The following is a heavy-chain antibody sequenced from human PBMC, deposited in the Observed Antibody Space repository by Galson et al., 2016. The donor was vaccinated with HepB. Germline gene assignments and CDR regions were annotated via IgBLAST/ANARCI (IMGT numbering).Heavy chain of an antibody. CDR1: GGSFSGYY. V-gene: IGHV4-34*01. D-gene: IGHD1-7*01. CDR2: INHSGST. Sequence: ETLSLTCAVHGGSFSGYYWNWIRQPAGKGPEWIGEINHSGSTNYNPSLKGRVTISVDMSKNQFSLRLNSVTAADTAVYYCAKKGRWHYAAPYYFDSWGQGTLVTVSP. J-gene: IGHJ4*02. CDR3: AKKGRWHYAAPYYFDS.